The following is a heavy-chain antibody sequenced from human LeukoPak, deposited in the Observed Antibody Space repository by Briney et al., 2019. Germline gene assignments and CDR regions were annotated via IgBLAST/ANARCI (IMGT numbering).Heavy chain of an antibody. V-gene: IGHV3-9*03. CDR1: GFSFDDYA. CDR2: ITYHSGTI. J-gene: IGHJ3*02. CDR3: AKGVGAGTTWAFDI. D-gene: IGHD1-7*01. Sequence: GGSLRLSCAASGFSFDDYAMHWVRQAPGKGLEWVSGITYHSGTIGYADSVKGRFTISRDNAKNSLYLQMNSLRAEDMALYYCAKGVGAGTTWAFDIWGQGTMVTVSS.